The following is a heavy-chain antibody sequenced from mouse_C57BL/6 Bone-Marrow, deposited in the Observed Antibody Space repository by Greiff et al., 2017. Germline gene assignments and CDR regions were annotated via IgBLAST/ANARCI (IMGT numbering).Heavy chain of an antibody. V-gene: IGHV1-69*01. D-gene: IGHD3-1*01. Sequence: QVQLQQPGAELVMPGASVKLSCKASGYTFTSYWMHWVKQRPGQGLEWIGEIDPSDSYTNYNQKFKGKSTLTVDKSSSTAYMQLSSLTYEDSAVYYCARTARDYAMDYWGQGTSVTVSS. CDR3: ARTARDYAMDY. CDR1: GYTFTSYW. CDR2: IDPSDSYT. J-gene: IGHJ4*01.